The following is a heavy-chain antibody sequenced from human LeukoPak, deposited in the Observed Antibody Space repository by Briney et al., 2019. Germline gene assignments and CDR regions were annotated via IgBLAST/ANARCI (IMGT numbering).Heavy chain of an antibody. D-gene: IGHD1-26*01. J-gene: IGHJ5*02. V-gene: IGHV1-2*02. Sequence: ASVKVSCKASGYTFTGYYMHWVRQAPGQGLGWMGWINPNSGGTNYAQKFQGRVTMTRDTSISTAYMELSRLRSDDTAVYYCARARVGATYNWFDPWGQGTLVTVSS. CDR2: INPNSGGT. CDR3: ARARVGATYNWFDP. CDR1: GYTFTGYY.